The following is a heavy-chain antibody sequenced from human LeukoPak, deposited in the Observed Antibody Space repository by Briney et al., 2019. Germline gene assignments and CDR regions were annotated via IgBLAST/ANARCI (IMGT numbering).Heavy chain of an antibody. V-gene: IGHV1-18*01. CDR2: ISAYNGNT. D-gene: IGHD1-26*01. CDR1: GYTLTTYG. Sequence: GASVKVSCKASGYTLTTYGISWVRQAPGQGLEWMGWISAYNGNTNYAQNFQGRVTMTTDTSTSTAYMELRSLRSDDTAVYFCARGVLGATTYFQQWGQGTLVTVSS. CDR3: ARGVLGATTYFQQ. J-gene: IGHJ1*01.